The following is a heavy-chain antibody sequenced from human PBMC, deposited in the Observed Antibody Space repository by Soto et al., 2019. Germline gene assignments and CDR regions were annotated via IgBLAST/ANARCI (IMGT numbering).Heavy chain of an antibody. CDR1: GGSISSGGYY. CDR2: IYYSGST. CDR3: ARDSYYGSNWFDP. D-gene: IGHD3-10*01. Sequence: SETLSLTCTVSGGSISSGGYYWSWIRQHPGKGLEWIGYIYYSGSTYYNPSLKSRVTISVDTSKNQFSLKLSSVTAADTAVYYCARDSYYGSNWFDPWGQGTLVTVSS. V-gene: IGHV4-31*03. J-gene: IGHJ5*02.